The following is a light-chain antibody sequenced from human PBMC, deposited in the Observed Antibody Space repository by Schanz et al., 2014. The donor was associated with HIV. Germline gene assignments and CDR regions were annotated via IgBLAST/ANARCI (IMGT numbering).Light chain of an antibody. J-gene: IGLJ1*01. V-gene: IGLV2-14*01. CDR3: NSYSHSNTYV. Sequence: QSALTQPASVSGSPGQSIAISCTGTSSDVGGYNYVSWYQQHPGKAPKLMIYDVTSRPSGVSNRFSGSKSGNTASLTISGLQPEDEADYYCNSYSHSNTYVFGSGTKLTVL. CDR1: SSDVGGYNY. CDR2: DVT.